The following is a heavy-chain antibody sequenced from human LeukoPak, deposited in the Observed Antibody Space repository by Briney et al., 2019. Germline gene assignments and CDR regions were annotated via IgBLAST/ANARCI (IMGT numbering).Heavy chain of an antibody. CDR2: TSGSSDIT. J-gene: IGHJ4*02. V-gene: IGHV3-23*01. D-gene: IGHD6-13*01. CDR1: GFIFSNYA. Sequence: GGSLRLSCAASGFIFSNYAMSWVRQAPGKGLEWVSATSGSSDITYYADSVKGRFTISRDNSKNTLYLQMNSLRAEDTAVYFCAKYSSTWRSYFDYWGQGILVTVSS. CDR3: AKYSSTWRSYFDY.